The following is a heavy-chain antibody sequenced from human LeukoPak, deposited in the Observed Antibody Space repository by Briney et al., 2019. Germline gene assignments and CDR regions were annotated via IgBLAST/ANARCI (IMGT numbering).Heavy chain of an antibody. J-gene: IGHJ6*03. CDR2: ISAYNGNT. CDR3: ARDLLARGVIITDYYYYYMDV. Sequence: ASVKVSCKASGYTFTSYGISWVRQAPGQGLEWMGWISAYNGNTNYAQKLQGRVTMTTDTSTSTAYMELRSLRSDDTAVYYCARDLLARGVIITDYYYYYMDVWGKGTTVTVYS. D-gene: IGHD3-10*01. CDR1: GYTFTSYG. V-gene: IGHV1-18*01.